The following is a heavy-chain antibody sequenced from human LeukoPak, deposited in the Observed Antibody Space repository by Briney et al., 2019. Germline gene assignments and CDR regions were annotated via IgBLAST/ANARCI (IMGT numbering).Heavy chain of an antibody. CDR1: GFTFGDYA. D-gene: IGHD4-17*01. CDR2: ISSSSSTI. J-gene: IGHJ4*01. Sequence: GGSLRLSCTASGFTFGDYAMNWVRQAPGKGLEWVSYISSSSSTIYYADSVKGRFTISRDNAKNSLYLQLNSLRPEDTALYYCSTEPRSLLYWGHGTLVTVSS. CDR3: STEPRSLLY. V-gene: IGHV3-48*01.